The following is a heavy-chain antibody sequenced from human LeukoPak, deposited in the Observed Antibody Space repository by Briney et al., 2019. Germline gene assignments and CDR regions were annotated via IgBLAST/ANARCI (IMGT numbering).Heavy chain of an antibody. V-gene: IGHV1-18*01. J-gene: IGHJ6*02. Sequence: GASVKVSCKASGYTFTSYGISWVQQAPGQGLEWMGWISAYNGNTNYAQKLQGRVTMTTDTSTSTAYMELRSLRSDDTAVYYCARDVHPFDWLLYGVYYYYGMDVWGQGTTVTVSS. CDR3: ARDVHPFDWLLYGVYYYYGMDV. CDR2: ISAYNGNT. D-gene: IGHD3-9*01. CDR1: GYTFTSYG.